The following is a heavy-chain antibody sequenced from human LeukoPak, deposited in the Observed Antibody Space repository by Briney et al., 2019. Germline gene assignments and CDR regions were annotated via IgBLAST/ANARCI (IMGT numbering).Heavy chain of an antibody. Sequence: GGSLRLSCAASGFTVSSNYMSWVRQAPGKGLEWVSVIYSGGSTYYADSVKGRFTISRHNSKNTLYLQMNSLRAEDTAVYYCARVGYCYDRGAFDIWGQGTMVTVSS. CDR3: ARVGYCYDRGAFDI. CDR2: IYSGGST. D-gene: IGHD3-22*01. CDR1: GFTVSSNY. V-gene: IGHV3-53*04. J-gene: IGHJ3*02.